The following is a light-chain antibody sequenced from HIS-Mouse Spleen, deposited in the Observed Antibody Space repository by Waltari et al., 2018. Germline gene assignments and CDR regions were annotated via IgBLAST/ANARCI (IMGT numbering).Light chain of an antibody. CDR3: QQLKSYPPT. Sequence: DIQLTQSPSFLSASVGDRVTITCRASQGISSYLAWYQQKPGKVPKLLIYAASTLQSGVPSRFSGSGSGTEFTLTISSLQPEDFATYYCQQLKSYPPTFGQGTKVEIK. CDR1: QGISSY. J-gene: IGKJ1*01. CDR2: AAS. V-gene: IGKV1-9*01.